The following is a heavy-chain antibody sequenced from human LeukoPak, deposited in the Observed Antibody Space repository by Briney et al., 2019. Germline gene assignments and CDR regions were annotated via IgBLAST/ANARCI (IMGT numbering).Heavy chain of an antibody. Sequence: GGSLRLSCGTSVFSLSNSHMSWVRQGPEQGLEWVATIWPDGSEKKYMDSLRDRFTISRDNARDLLFLQMNRLSVEDTAVYFCARPLGFVTTFDYWGQGALVTVSS. J-gene: IGHJ4*02. CDR1: VFSLSNSH. CDR3: ARPLGFVTTFDY. CDR2: IWPDGSEK. V-gene: IGHV3-7*01. D-gene: IGHD4-17*01.